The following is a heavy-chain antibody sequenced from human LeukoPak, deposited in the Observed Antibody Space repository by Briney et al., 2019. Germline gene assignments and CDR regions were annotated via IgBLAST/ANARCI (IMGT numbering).Heavy chain of an antibody. Sequence: SETLSLTCAVYGGSFSDYYWTCIPQPPGKGLEWIGEINHSGSTNYNPSLKRRVTIAVDTSKNQFSLKLSSVTAADTAIYYCARADCSSTSCSFLKRWGQGTLVTVSS. CDR1: GGSFSDYY. CDR2: INHSGST. V-gene: IGHV4-34*01. J-gene: IGHJ4*02. D-gene: IGHD2-2*01. CDR3: ARADCSSTSCSFLKR.